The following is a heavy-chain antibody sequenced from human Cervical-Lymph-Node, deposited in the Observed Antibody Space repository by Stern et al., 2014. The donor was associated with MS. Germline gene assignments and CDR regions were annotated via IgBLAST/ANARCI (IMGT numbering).Heavy chain of an antibody. Sequence: EVQLVESGGHLGQPGGSLRLSCAASGFSLRAYSMSWVRQAQGKGLEWLSFISTSGNTIYYADSVGGRFTISRDMATNSLYLHMNSLRDEDTAVYYCARTWRENTFDSWGQGILVTVSS. J-gene: IGHJ4*02. V-gene: IGHV3-48*02. CDR2: ISTSGNTI. CDR1: GFSLRAYS. CDR3: ARTWRENTFDS. D-gene: IGHD5-24*01.